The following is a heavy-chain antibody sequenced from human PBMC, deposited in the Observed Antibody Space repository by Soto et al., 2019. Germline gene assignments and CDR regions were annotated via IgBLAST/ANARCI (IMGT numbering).Heavy chain of an antibody. CDR2: ISHDGNYQ. J-gene: IGHJ4*02. CDR1: EFTFSNYG. V-gene: IGHV3-30*03. D-gene: IGHD3-22*01. Sequence: PGVSLRLSCAASEFTFSNYGIHWVRQAPGKGLEWVAAISHDGNYQNYVDSVKGRFTISRDNSKNMLYLQMNSLRAEDTAVYYCARSHLYYDSSGYPDYWGQGTLVTVSS. CDR3: ARSHLYYDSSGYPDY.